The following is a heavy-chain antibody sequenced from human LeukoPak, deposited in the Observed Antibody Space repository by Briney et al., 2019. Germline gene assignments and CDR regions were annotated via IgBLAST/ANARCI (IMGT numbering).Heavy chain of an antibody. V-gene: IGHV4-34*01. J-gene: IGHJ5*02. CDR1: GGSFSGYY. CDR3: ARGFVVAATCRRWFDP. CDR2: INHSGST. Sequence: SETLSLTCAVYGGSFSGYYWSWIRQPPGKGLEWIGEINHSGSTNYNPSLKSRVTISVDTSKNQFSLKLSSVTAADTAVYYCARGFVVAATCRRWFDPWGQGTLVTVSS. D-gene: IGHD2-15*01.